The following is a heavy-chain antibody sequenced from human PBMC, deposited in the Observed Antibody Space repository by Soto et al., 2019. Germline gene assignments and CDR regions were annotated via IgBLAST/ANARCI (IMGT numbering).Heavy chain of an antibody. CDR2: INDGNGNK. D-gene: IGHD2-15*01. Sequence: GASVRVSCKASGYTFTSYAMHWVRQAPGQRLEWMGWINDGNGNKKYSQKFQGRVTITRDTSASTAYMELSSLRSEDTAVYYCARDILFDYWGQGTLVTVSS. V-gene: IGHV1-3*01. CDR3: ARDILFDY. CDR1: GYTFTSYA. J-gene: IGHJ4*02.